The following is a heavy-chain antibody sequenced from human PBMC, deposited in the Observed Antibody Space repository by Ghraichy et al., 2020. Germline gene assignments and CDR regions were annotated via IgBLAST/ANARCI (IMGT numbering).Heavy chain of an antibody. J-gene: IGHJ6*02. V-gene: IGHV4-59*08. CDR2: IYYSGST. CDR3: ARAGGDCSGGSCYRPYYYYGMDV. Sequence: ETLSLTCTVSGGSISSYYWSWIRQPPGKGLEWIGYIYYSGSTNYNPSLKSRVTISVDTSKNQFSLKLSSVTAADTAVYYCARAGGDCSGGSCYRPYYYYGMDVWGQGTTVTVSS. D-gene: IGHD2-15*01. CDR1: GGSISSYY.